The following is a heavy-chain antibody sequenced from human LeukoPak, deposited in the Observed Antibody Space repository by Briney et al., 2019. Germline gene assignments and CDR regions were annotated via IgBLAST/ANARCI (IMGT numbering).Heavy chain of an antibody. CDR3: ARGPMTVGASPFDY. V-gene: IGHV4-34*01. CDR1: GGSFSGYY. CDR2: INHSGST. D-gene: IGHD1-26*01. Sequence: SETLSLTCAVYGGSFSGYYWSWIRQPPGKGLEWIGEINHSGSTNYNPSLKSRVTISVDTSKNQFSLKLSSVTAADTAVYYCARGPMTVGASPFDYWGQGTLVTVSS. J-gene: IGHJ4*02.